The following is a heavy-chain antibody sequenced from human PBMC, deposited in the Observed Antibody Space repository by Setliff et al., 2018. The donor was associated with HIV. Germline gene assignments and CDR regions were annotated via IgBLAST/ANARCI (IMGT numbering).Heavy chain of an antibody. CDR3: AREIGDYYDSSGYYPPTDY. J-gene: IGHJ4*02. CDR2: IIPVFGTT. Sequence: SVKVSCKASGGTFSSYAISWVRQAPGQGLDWMGGIIPVFGTTNYAQKFQGRVTITADESTSTAYMELRSLRSDDTAVYYCAREIGDYYDSSGYYPPTDYWGLGTLVTVSS. D-gene: IGHD3-22*01. V-gene: IGHV1-69*13. CDR1: GGTFSSYA.